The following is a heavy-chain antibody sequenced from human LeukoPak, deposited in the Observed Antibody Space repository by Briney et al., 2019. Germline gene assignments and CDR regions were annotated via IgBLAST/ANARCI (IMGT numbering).Heavy chain of an antibody. CDR1: GGSFSGYY. D-gene: IGHD1-26*01. Sequence: SETLSLTCAVYGGSFSGYYWSWIRQPPGKGLEWIGEINHSGSTNYNPSLKSRVTISVDTSKNQFSLKLSSVTAADTAVYYCARGSPHSGGYFFHRGANAFDIWGQGTMVTVSS. V-gene: IGHV4-34*01. CDR2: INHSGST. J-gene: IGHJ3*02. CDR3: ARGSPHSGGYFFHRGANAFDI.